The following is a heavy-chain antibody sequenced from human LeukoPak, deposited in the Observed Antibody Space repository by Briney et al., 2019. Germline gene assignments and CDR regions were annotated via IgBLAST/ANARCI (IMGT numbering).Heavy chain of an antibody. J-gene: IGHJ6*03. V-gene: IGHV4-38-2*02. CDR3: ARGRSSMVRGYYYYYMDV. Sequence: KTSETLSLTCTVSGYSISSGYYWGWIRQPPGKGLEWIGSIYHSGSTYYNPSLKSRVTISVDTSKNQFSLKLSSVTAADTAVYYCARGRSSMVRGYYYYYMDVWGKGTTVTISS. D-gene: IGHD3-10*01. CDR2: IYHSGST. CDR1: GYSISSGYY.